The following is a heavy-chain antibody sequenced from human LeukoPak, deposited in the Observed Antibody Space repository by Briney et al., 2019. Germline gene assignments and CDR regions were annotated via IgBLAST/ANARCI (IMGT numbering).Heavy chain of an antibody. CDR2: MNPISGNT. D-gene: IGHD3-10*01. CDR3: ARVPTGGPWFDP. CDR1: GYTFTSYD. J-gene: IGHJ5*02. Sequence: ASVKVSCKASGYTFTSYDINWVRQATGQGLEWMGWMNPISGNTGYAQKFQGRVTMTRNTSISTAYMELSSLRSEDTAVYYCARVPTGGPWFDPWGQGTLVAVSS. V-gene: IGHV1-8*01.